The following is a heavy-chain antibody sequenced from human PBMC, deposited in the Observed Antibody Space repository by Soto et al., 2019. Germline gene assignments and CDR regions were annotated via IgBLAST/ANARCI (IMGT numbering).Heavy chain of an antibody. CDR2: ISAYNGNT. J-gene: IGHJ6*02. D-gene: IGHD3-10*01. CDR1: GYTFTSYG. V-gene: IGHV1-18*01. CDR3: ARDSMVRGVINYYYYGMDV. Sequence: GASVKVSCKASGYTFTSYGISWVRQAPGQGLEWMGWISAYNGNTNYAQKLQGRVTMTTDTSTSTAYMELRSLRSDGTAVYYCARDSMVRGVINYYYYGMDVWGQGTTVTVSS.